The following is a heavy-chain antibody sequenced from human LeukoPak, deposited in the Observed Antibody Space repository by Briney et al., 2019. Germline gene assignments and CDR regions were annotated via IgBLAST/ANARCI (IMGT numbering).Heavy chain of an antibody. CDR2: IYYSGST. CDR3: ASLQVGATSFDY. D-gene: IGHD1-26*01. J-gene: IGHJ4*02. Sequence: SETLSLTCTVSGGSISSYYWSWIRQPPGKGLEWIGYIYYSGSTNYNPSLKSRVTISVDTSKNQFSLKLSSVTAADTAVYYRASLQVGATSFDYWGQGTLVTVSS. V-gene: IGHV4-59*01. CDR1: GGSISSYY.